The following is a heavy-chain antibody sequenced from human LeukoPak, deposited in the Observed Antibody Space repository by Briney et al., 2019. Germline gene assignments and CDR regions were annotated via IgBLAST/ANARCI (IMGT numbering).Heavy chain of an antibody. CDR3: ATSVGPTRFDY. J-gene: IGHJ4*02. CDR2: VYYSGST. CDR1: RAYITSYY. V-gene: IGHV4-59*01. Sequence: PSETLSLTCTVSRAYITSYYWNWIRLAPGEGLEWIGYVYYSGSTNHNPSLKSRVTISVDSSKKQFFLKLSSVTAADTAVYYCATSVGPTRFDYWGQGTLVTVSS. D-gene: IGHD1-26*01.